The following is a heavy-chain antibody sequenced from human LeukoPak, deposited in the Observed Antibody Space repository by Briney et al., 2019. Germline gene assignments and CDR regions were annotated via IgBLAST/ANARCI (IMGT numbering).Heavy chain of an antibody. J-gene: IGHJ4*02. CDR3: AKRRNKGYYYDSSGAYYFDY. CDR2: ISGSGGST. D-gene: IGHD3-22*01. V-gene: IGHV3-23*01. CDR1: GFTFGSYA. Sequence: GGSLRLSCAASGFTFGSYAMSWVRQAPGKGLEWVSAISGSGGSTYYADSVKGRFTITRDNSKNTLYLQMNSLRAEDTAVYYCAKRRNKGYYYDSSGAYYFDYWGQGTLVTVSS.